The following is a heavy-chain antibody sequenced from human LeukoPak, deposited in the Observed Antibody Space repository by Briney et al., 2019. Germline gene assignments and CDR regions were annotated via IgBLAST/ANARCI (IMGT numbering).Heavy chain of an antibody. CDR1: GYTFTSYG. V-gene: IGHV1-18*01. J-gene: IGHJ4*02. D-gene: IGHD2-2*01. Sequence: ASVKVSCKASGYTFTSYGISWVRQAPGQGLEWMGWISAYNGNTNYAQKLQGRVTMTTDTSTSTAYMELRSLRSDDTAVYYCAAHYTYRYCSSTSCHPAFDYWGQGTLVTVSS. CDR3: AAHYTYRYCSSTSCHPAFDY. CDR2: ISAYNGNT.